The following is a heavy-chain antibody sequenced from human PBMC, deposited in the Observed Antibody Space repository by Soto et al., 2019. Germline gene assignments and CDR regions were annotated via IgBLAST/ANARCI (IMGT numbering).Heavy chain of an antibody. Sequence: GGSLRLSCAASGFTFSSYSMNWVRQAPGKGLEWVSYISSSSSTIYYADSVKGRFTISRDNAKNSLYLQMNSLRAEDTAVYYCARDAAVYYGDPNWFDPWGQGTLVTVSS. J-gene: IGHJ5*02. V-gene: IGHV3-48*01. CDR1: GFTFSSYS. D-gene: IGHD4-17*01. CDR3: ARDAAVYYGDPNWFDP. CDR2: ISSSSSTI.